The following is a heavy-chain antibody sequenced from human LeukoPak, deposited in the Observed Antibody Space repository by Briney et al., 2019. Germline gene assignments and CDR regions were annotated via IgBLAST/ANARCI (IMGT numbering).Heavy chain of an antibody. Sequence: ASVKVSCKASGGTFSSYAISWVRQAPGQGLEWMGGIIPIFGTANYAQKFQGRVTITTDVSTSTAYMELSSLRSEDTAVYYCARDREKTASRVDYYYYMDVWGKGTTVTVSS. CDR2: IIPIFGTA. CDR1: GGTFSSYA. CDR3: ARDREKTASRVDYYYYMDV. J-gene: IGHJ6*03. D-gene: IGHD2-2*01. V-gene: IGHV1-69*05.